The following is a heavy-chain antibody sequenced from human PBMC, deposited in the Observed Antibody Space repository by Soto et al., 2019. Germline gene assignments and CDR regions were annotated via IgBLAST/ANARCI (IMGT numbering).Heavy chain of an antibody. CDR3: ARDRAHGGATGY. CDR1: GFTFNIYS. V-gene: IGHV3-48*01. Sequence: EVQLVESGGGLVQPGGSLRLSCAASGFTFNIYSMNWVRQAPGKGLEWVSYISSSGSTIYYADSVKGRFTISRDNAKNSLYLQMNSLGAEDTAVYYCARDRAHGGATGYWGQGTLVTVSS. J-gene: IGHJ4*02. CDR2: ISSSGSTI. D-gene: IGHD1-26*01.